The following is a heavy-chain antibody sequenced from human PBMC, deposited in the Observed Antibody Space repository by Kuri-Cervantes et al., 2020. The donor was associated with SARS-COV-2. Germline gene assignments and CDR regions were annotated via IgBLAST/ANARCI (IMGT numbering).Heavy chain of an antibody. CDR3: TREAYDYNMGFDS. D-gene: IGHD4-11*01. CDR1: GFTFSSYS. Sequence: AGSLRLACAASGFTFSSYSMNWVRQAPGKGLEWVSSISSSSSYIYYADSVKGRFTISRDNAKNSLYLQMNSLRPEDTALYYCTREAYDYNMGFDSWGQGTLVTVSS. CDR2: ISSSSSYI. J-gene: IGHJ4*02. V-gene: IGHV3-21*01.